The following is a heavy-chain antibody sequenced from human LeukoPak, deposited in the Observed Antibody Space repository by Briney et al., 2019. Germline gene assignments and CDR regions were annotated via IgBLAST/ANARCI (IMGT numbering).Heavy chain of an antibody. CDR3: ASGKFSHGLQFDY. V-gene: IGHV4-31*03. J-gene: IGHJ4*02. Sequence: SSQTLSLTCSVSGGSISSSAYYWGWFRQHPGKGLEWIGCIYYTGRTYYSPSLKSRVTISIHTSKNQFSLNLNSLTAADTAVYYCASGKFSHGLQFDYWGQGTLVAVSS. D-gene: IGHD3/OR15-3a*01. CDR1: GGSISSSAYY. CDR2: IYYTGRT.